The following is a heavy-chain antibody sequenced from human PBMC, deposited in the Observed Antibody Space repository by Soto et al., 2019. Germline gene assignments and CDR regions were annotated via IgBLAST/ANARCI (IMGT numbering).Heavy chain of an antibody. J-gene: IGHJ4*02. CDR3: ARAGYSSSWYFDY. D-gene: IGHD6-13*01. Sequence: SETLSLTCAVYGGSFSGYYWSWIRQPPGKGLEWIGEINHSGSTNYNPSLKSRVTISVDTAKNQFSLKLSSVTAADTAVYYCARAGYSSSWYFDYWGQGTLVTVSS. CDR2: INHSGST. CDR1: GGSFSGYY. V-gene: IGHV4-34*01.